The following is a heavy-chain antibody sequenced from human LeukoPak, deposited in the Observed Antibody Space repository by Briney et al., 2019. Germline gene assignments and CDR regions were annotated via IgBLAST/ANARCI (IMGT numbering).Heavy chain of an antibody. V-gene: IGHV4-59*01. CDR3: ARLSGYSSGHYYSDY. D-gene: IGHD3-22*01. CDR1: GGSISSDY. CDR2: IYYRGST. Sequence: TASETLSLTCTVSGGSISSDYWGWIRQPPGKGLEWIGYIYYRGSTNYNPSLKSRVTISVDTSKNQFSLKLSSVTAADTAVYYCARLSGYSSGHYYSDYWGQGTLVTVSS. J-gene: IGHJ4*02.